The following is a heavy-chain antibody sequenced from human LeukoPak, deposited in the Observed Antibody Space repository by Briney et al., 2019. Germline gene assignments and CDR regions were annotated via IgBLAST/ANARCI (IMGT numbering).Heavy chain of an antibody. V-gene: IGHV4-30-2*05. CDR2: IYRSGST. CDR3: ARESPPVEAEPLTTVVDS. CDR1: GASISSSGYY. Sequence: PSETLSLTCTVSGASISSSGYYWSWIRQPPGKGPEWLGYIYRSGSTYYNPSLKTRVTLAIDTSKNQFSLKLTSVTAADTAVYYCARESPPVEAEPLTTVVDSWGQGTLVTVSS. J-gene: IGHJ4*02. D-gene: IGHD1-14*01.